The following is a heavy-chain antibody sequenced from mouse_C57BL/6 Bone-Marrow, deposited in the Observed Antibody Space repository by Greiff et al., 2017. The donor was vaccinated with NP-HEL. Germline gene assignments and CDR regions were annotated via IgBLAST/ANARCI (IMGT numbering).Heavy chain of an antibody. D-gene: IGHD4-1*01. V-gene: IGHV1-61*01. CDR3: ARQANWVVPFDY. CDR2: IYPSDSET. CDR1: GYTFTSYW. Sequence: VQLQQSGAELVRPGSSVKLSCKASGYTFTSYWMDWVKQRPGQGLEWIGNIYPSDSETHYNQKFKDKATLTVDKSSSTAYMQLSSLTSEDSAVYYCARQANWVVPFDYWGQGTTLTVSS. J-gene: IGHJ2*01.